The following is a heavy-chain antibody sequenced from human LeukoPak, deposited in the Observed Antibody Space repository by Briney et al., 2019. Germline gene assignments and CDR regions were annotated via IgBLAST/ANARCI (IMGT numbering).Heavy chain of an antibody. D-gene: IGHD6-19*01. V-gene: IGHV3-21*01. CDR2: ISSSSSYI. CDR1: GFTFSSYS. Sequence: PGGSLRLSCAASGFTFSSYSMNWVRQAPGKGLEWVSSISSSSSYIYYADSVKGRFTISRDNAKNSLYLQMNSLRAEDTAVYYCARGASVVAGSDNALDIWGQGTMVTVSS. J-gene: IGHJ3*02. CDR3: ARGASVVAGSDNALDI.